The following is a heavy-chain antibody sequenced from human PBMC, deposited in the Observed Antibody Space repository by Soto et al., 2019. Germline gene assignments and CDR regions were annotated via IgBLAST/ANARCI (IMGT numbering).Heavy chain of an antibody. J-gene: IGHJ3*02. V-gene: IGHV1-46*01. CDR2: IRPSGGST. D-gene: IGHD2-21*02. CDR3: ARDIPYCGGVCHDAFDI. Sequence: QVQLVQSGAEVKKPGASVKVSCKASGYTFTSYYMHWVRQAPGQGLEWMGIIRPSGGSTTYAQKFKGRGTMPRDTSPSTVYMELSSLRSEDTAVYYCARDIPYCGGVCHDAFDIWGQGTMVTVSS. CDR1: GYTFTSYY.